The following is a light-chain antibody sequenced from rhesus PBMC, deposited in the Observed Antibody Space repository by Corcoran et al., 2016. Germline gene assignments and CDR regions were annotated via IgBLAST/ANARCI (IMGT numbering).Light chain of an antibody. CDR1: QSIGSK. Sequence: AIQMTQSPSSLSASVGDTVTITCRASQSIGSKLAWYQLKPGKVPKLLIYAASPLQSEVPSRFSGRGSGTYFTLTISSLKPEDGATYYWQQHDKTPYSFGQGTKVEIK. J-gene: IGKJ2*01. CDR2: AAS. V-gene: IGKV1-59*02. CDR3: QQHDKTPYS.